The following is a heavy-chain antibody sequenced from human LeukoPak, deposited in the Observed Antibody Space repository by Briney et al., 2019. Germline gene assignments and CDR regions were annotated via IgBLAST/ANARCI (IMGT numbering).Heavy chain of an antibody. J-gene: IGHJ3*02. CDR1: GFTFDDYA. V-gene: IGHV3-43*02. D-gene: IGHD5-18*01. Sequence: GGSLRLSCAASGFTFDDYAMHWVRQAPGKGLEWVSLISGDGGSTYYADSVKGRFTISRDNSKNSLYLQMNSLRTEDTALYYCANSYVDTPAFGIWGQGTMVTVSS. CDR2: ISGDGGST. CDR3: ANSYVDTPAFGI.